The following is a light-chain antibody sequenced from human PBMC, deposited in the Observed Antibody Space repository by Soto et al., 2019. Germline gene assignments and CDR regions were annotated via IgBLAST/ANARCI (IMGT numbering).Light chain of an antibody. Sequence: QSVLTQPASVSGSPGQSITISCTGTSSDVGGYNYVSWYQQHPGKAPKLMIYDVSNRPSGVSNSISGSKSGNTASLTISRLQAEDEADYYCSSYTSSSTVFGTGTKVTVL. J-gene: IGLJ1*01. CDR2: DVS. V-gene: IGLV2-14*01. CDR3: SSYTSSSTV. CDR1: SSDVGGYNY.